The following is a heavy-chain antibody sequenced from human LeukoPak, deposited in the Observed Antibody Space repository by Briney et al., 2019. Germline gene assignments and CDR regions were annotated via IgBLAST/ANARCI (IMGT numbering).Heavy chain of an antibody. Sequence: ASVKVSYKASGYTFTSYGISRVRQAPGQGLEWMGWISAYNGNTNYAQKLQGRVTMTTDTSTSTAYMELRSLRSDDTAVYYCARAGITMVRGGTYGMDVWGQGTTVTVSS. CDR3: ARAGITMVRGGTYGMDV. J-gene: IGHJ6*02. CDR1: GYTFTSYG. V-gene: IGHV1-18*01. D-gene: IGHD3-10*01. CDR2: ISAYNGNT.